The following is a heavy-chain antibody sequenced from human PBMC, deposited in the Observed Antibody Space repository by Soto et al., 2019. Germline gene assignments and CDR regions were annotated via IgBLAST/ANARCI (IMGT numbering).Heavy chain of an antibody. D-gene: IGHD3-3*01. CDR2: VNNDDSYR. CDR3: GKGDTIFGVVDD. CDR1: GFTFSDYF. V-gene: IGHV3-11*06. J-gene: IGHJ4*02. Sequence: PGGSLRLSCAGSGFTFSDYFITWIRQAPGKGLEWISYVNNDDSYRKYADSVKGRFTISRDNAKNSVFLQMTSLRAEDTALYYCGKGDTIFGVVDDWGQGTLVTVSS.